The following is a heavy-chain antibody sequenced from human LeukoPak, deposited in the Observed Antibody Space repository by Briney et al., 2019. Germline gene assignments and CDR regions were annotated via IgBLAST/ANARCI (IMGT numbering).Heavy chain of an antibody. J-gene: IGHJ6*02. CDR1: GYTFTSYD. Sequence: ASVTVSCKASGYTFTSYDINWVRQAPGQGLEWMGWMNPNSGNTGYAQKFQGRVTMTRNTSISTAYMELSSLRSEDTAVYYCARGGWNIVVVANYYGMDVWGQGTTVTVSS. D-gene: IGHD2-15*01. V-gene: IGHV1-8*01. CDR3: ARGGWNIVVVANYYGMDV. CDR2: MNPNSGNT.